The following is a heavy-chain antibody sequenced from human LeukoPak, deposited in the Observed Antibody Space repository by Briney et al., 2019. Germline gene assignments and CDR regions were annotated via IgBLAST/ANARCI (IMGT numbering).Heavy chain of an antibody. V-gene: IGHV4-39*01. CDR3: AALNFGDFWSGPNTNLDY. CDR2: IYYSGST. J-gene: IGHJ4*02. D-gene: IGHD3-3*01. CDR1: GGSISSSSYY. Sequence: SETLSLTCTVSGGSISSSSYYWGWIRQPPGKGLEWIGSIYYSGSTYYNPSLKSRVTISVDTSKNQFSLKLSSVTAADTAVYYCAALNFGDFWSGPNTNLDYWGQGTLVTVSS.